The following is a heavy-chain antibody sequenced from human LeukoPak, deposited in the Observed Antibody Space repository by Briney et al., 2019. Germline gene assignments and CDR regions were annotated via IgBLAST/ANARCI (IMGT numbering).Heavy chain of an antibody. CDR2: FDPEDGET. D-gene: IGHD6-6*01. CDR3: ARVRDKAAPLQLYYYYYYYMDV. Sequence: ASVKVSCKVSGYTLTELFMHWVRQAPGKGLEWMGGFDPEDGETIYAQKFQGRVTMTEDTSTDTAYMELRSLRSDDTAVYYCARVRDKAAPLQLYYYYYYYMDVWGKGTTVTVSS. CDR1: GYTLTELF. J-gene: IGHJ6*03. V-gene: IGHV1-24*01.